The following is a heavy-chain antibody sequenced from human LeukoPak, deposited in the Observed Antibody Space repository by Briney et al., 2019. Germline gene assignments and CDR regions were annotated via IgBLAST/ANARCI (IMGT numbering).Heavy chain of an antibody. J-gene: IGHJ5*02. CDR3: ARGDRAVAGAWGWFDP. D-gene: IGHD6-19*01. CDR1: NGSISSYY. V-gene: IGHV4-4*07. CDR2: IHASGST. Sequence: PSETVSLTCTVSNGSISSYYWSWIRQPAGKGLEWIGRIHASGSTNYNPSLKSRVTMSVDTPKNQFYLKLRSATAADTAIYFCARGDRAVAGAWGWFDPWGQGTLVTVSS.